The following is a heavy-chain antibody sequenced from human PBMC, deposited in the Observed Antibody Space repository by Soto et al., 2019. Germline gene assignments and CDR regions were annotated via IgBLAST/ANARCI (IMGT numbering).Heavy chain of an antibody. V-gene: IGHV3-23*01. D-gene: IGHD3-22*01. Sequence: EVQLLESGGGLVQPGGSLRLSCAASGFTFSSYAMSWVRQAPGKGLEWVSAISGSGGSTYYADSVKGRFTISRDNSKNTLYLQMNSLRAEDTAVYYCAKAPGITMIVVVIFVYWGQGTLVTVSS. CDR1: GFTFSSYA. CDR3: AKAPGITMIVVVIFVY. CDR2: ISGSGGST. J-gene: IGHJ4*02.